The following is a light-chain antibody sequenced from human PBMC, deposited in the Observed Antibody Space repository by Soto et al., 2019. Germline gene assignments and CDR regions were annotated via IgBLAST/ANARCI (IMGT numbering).Light chain of an antibody. CDR2: EVT. Sequence: QSALTQPASVSGSPGQSITFSCTGTSSDVGGHNFVSWYQQHPGKAPKLMIYEVTNRPSGVSDRFSGSKSGNTASLTISGLQAEDEADYYCNSYTSTFTWVFGGGTKVTVL. J-gene: IGLJ2*01. V-gene: IGLV2-14*01. CDR1: SSDVGGHNF. CDR3: NSYTSTFTWV.